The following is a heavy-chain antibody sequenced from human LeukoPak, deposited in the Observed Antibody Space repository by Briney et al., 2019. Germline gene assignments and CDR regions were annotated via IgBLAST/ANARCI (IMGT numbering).Heavy chain of an antibody. CDR2: ISYDGSNK. D-gene: IGHD6-19*01. V-gene: IGHV3-30*03. CDR3: ASIAVAGTWFDP. Sequence: HSGGSLRLSCAASGFTFSSYGMHWVRQAPGKGLEWVAVISYDGSNKYYADSVKGRFTISRDNSKNTLYLQMNSLRAEDTAVYYCASIAVAGTWFDPWGQGTLVTVSS. J-gene: IGHJ5*02. CDR1: GFTFSSYG.